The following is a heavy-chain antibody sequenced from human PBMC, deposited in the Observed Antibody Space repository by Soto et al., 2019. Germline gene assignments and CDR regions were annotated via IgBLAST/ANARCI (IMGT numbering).Heavy chain of an antibody. J-gene: IGHJ6*02. CDR2: IIPIFGTA. CDR3: ARRGFWSGYYTYRGYGMDV. CDR1: GGTFSSYA. Sequence: QVQLVQSGAEEKKPGSSVKVSCKASGGTFSSYAISWVRQAPGQGLEWMGGIIPIFGTANYAQKFQGRVTITADESTSTAYMELSSLRSEDTAVYYCARRGFWSGYYTYRGYGMDVWGQGTTVTVSS. V-gene: IGHV1-69*12. D-gene: IGHD3-3*01.